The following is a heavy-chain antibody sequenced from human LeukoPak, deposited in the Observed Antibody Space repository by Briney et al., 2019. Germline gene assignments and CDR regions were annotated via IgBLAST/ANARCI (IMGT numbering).Heavy chain of an antibody. CDR3: ARVKSSTRGPYYHYYMDV. V-gene: IGHV4-4*07. CDR2: IDTSGSI. J-gene: IGHJ6*03. CDR1: GASISSYY. Sequence: PSETLSLTCSVSGASISSYYWSWIRQPAGKGLEWIGRIDTSGSIIYNPSLRSRVSISVDESKNQLSLKVRSATAADTAVYYCARVKSSTRGPYYHYYMDVWGKGTTVIVSS.